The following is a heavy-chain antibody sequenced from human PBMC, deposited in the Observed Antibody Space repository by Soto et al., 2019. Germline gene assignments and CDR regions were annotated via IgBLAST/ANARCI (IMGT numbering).Heavy chain of an antibody. CDR3: TRDGTITFGGVLVPNWFDP. V-gene: IGHV3-15*01. Sequence: PGGSLRLSCAASGFTFINAWMSWVRQAPGKGLEWVGRIKSKTAGGTTDYAAPVKGRFTISRDDSKNTLYLQMNSLKTEDTAVYYFTRDGTITFGGVLVPNWFDPWGQGTLVTVSS. D-gene: IGHD3-16*02. CDR2: IKSKTAGGTT. CDR1: GFTFINAW. J-gene: IGHJ5*02.